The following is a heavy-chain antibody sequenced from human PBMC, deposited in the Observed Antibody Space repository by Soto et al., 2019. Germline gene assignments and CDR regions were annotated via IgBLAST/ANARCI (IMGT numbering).Heavy chain of an antibody. Sequence: SVKVSCKASGGTFSSYAISWVRQAPGQGLEWMGGIIPIFGTANYAQKFQGRVTITADKSTSTAYMELSSLRSEDTAVYYCARAALRFLEWLLLFVYWGQGTLVTVSS. J-gene: IGHJ4*02. V-gene: IGHV1-69*06. D-gene: IGHD3-3*01. CDR2: IIPIFGTA. CDR3: ARAALRFLEWLLLFVY. CDR1: GGTFSSYA.